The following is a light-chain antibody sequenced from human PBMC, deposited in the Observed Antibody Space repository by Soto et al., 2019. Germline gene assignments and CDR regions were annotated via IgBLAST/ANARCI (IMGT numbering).Light chain of an antibody. J-gene: IGLJ2*01. Sequence: QSALTQPASVSGSPGQSITISCTGTSSDVGGYNFVSWYQQYPGKAPKLMIYEVTNRPSGVSNRFSGSKSGNTASLTISGLRAEDEADYYCSSSTSSDTLLFGGGTKVTVL. V-gene: IGLV2-14*01. CDR3: SSSTSSDTLL. CDR2: EVT. CDR1: SSDVGGYNF.